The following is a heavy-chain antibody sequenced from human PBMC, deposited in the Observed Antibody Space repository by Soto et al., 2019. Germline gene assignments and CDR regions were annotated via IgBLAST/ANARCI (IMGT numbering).Heavy chain of an antibody. J-gene: IGHJ4*02. CDR3: ARVQSGTTPTFDY. Sequence: PGGSLRLSCAASGFTFSSYSMNWVRQAPGKGLEWVSSISSSSSYIYYADSVKGRFTISRDNAKNSLYLQMNSLRAEDTAVYYCARVQSGTTPTFDYWGQGTLVTVSS. CDR2: ISSSSSYI. D-gene: IGHD1-7*01. V-gene: IGHV3-21*01. CDR1: GFTFSSYS.